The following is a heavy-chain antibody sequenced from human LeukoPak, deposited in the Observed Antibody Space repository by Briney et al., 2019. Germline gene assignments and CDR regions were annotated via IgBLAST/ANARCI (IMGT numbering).Heavy chain of an antibody. CDR3: ARIEYYYDSSGYYLPY. CDR2: INPNSGGT. V-gene: IGHV1-2*02. J-gene: IGHJ4*02. D-gene: IGHD3-22*01. Sequence: ASVKVSCKASGYTFTGYYMRWVRQAPGQGLEWMGWINPNSGGTNYAQKFQGRVTMTRDTSISTAYMELSRLRSDDTAVYYCARIEYYYDSSGYYLPYWGQGTLVTVSS. CDR1: GYTFTGYY.